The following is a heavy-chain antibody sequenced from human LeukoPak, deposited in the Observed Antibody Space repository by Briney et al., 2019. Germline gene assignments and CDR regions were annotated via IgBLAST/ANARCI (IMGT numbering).Heavy chain of an antibody. D-gene: IGHD5-18*01. J-gene: IGHJ6*02. Sequence: ASVKVSCKASGYTFTSYDINWVRQATGQGLEWMGWMNPNSGNTGYAQKLQGRVTMTRNTSISTAYMELSSLRSEDTAVYYCARGYSYGYVYYYYGMDVWGQGTTVTVSS. CDR3: ARGYSYGYVYYYYGMDV. CDR1: GYTFTSYD. V-gene: IGHV1-8*01. CDR2: MNPNSGNT.